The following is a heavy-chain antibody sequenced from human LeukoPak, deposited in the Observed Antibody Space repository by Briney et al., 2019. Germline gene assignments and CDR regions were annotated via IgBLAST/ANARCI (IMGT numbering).Heavy chain of an antibody. J-gene: IGHJ4*02. CDR3: ARVGDILTGYPYYFDY. Sequence: ASVKVSCKASGYTFSNYGITRVRQAPGQGLEWLGWISAYKGNTNYSQKLQGRVTMTTDTSTSTAYMELRSLRSDDTAVYYCARVGDILTGYPYYFDYWGQGMLVTVSS. V-gene: IGHV1-18*01. CDR1: GYTFSNYG. D-gene: IGHD3-9*01. CDR2: ISAYKGNT.